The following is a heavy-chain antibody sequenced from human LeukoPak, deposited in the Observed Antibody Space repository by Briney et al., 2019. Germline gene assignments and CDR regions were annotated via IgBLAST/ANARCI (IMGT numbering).Heavy chain of an antibody. D-gene: IGHD3-22*01. CDR2: IIPIFGTA. V-gene: IGHV1-69*06. Sequence: GSSVKVSCKASGGTFSSYAISWVRQAPGQGLEWMGGIIPIFGTANYAQKFQGRVTITADKSTGTAYMELSSLRSEDTAVYYCARDLGRYYYDSSGYYRAGWFDPWGQGTLVTVSS. CDR3: ARDLGRYYYDSSGYYRAGWFDP. J-gene: IGHJ5*02. CDR1: GGTFSSYA.